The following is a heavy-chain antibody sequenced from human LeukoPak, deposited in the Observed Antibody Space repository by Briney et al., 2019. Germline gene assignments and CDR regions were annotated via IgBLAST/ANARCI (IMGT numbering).Heavy chain of an antibody. CDR2: IYHSGST. J-gene: IGHJ3*02. V-gene: IGHV4-38-2*02. CDR3: ARDRLPNDAFDI. CDR1: GYSIGSGYY. Sequence: SETLSLTCAVSGYSIGSGYYWGWIRQPPGKGLEWIGSIYHSGSTYYNPSLKSRVTISVDTSKNQFSLKLSSVTAADTAVYYCARDRLPNDAFDIWGQGTMVTVSS. D-gene: IGHD6-25*01.